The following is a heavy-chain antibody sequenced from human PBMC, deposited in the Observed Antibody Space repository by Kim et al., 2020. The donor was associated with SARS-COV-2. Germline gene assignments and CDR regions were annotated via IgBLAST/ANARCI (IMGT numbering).Heavy chain of an antibody. V-gene: IGHV3-13*01. CDR3: ARGDCSGGSCYSYGMDV. D-gene: IGHD2-15*01. Sequence: GKGRFTMSRENAKNSLYLQMNSLRAGDTAVYYCARGDCSGGSCYSYGMDVWGQGTTVTVSS. J-gene: IGHJ6*02.